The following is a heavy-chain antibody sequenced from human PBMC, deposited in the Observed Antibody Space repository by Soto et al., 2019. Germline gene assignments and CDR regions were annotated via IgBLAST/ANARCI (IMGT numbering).Heavy chain of an antibody. J-gene: IGHJ6*02. V-gene: IGHV4-34*01. CDR1: GGSFSGYY. Sequence: SESLSLTCAVYGGSFSGYYWSWIRQPPGKGLEWIGEINHSGSTNYNPSLKSRVTISVDTSKNQFSLKLSSVTAADTAVYYCARGIGGSSSSFYYYYGMDVWGQGTTVTVS. CDR3: ARGIGGSSSSFYYYYGMDV. CDR2: INHSGST. D-gene: IGHD6-6*01.